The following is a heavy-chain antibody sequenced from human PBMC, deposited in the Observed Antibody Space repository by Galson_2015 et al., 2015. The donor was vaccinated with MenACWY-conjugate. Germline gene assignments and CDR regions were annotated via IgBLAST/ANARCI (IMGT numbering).Heavy chain of an antibody. CDR1: GFTFSDYY. CDR3: ARGYSYGYPSDY. Sequence: SLRLSCAASGFTFSDYYMSWIRQAPGKGLEWVSYISSSSSYTNYADSVKGRFTISRDNAKNSLYLQMNSLRAEDTAVYYCARGYSYGYPSDYWGQGTLVTVSS. J-gene: IGHJ4*02. CDR2: ISSSSSYT. D-gene: IGHD5-18*01. V-gene: IGHV3-11*06.